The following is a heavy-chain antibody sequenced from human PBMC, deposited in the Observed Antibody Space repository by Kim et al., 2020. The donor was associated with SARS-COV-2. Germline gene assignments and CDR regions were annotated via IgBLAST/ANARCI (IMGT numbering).Heavy chain of an antibody. CDR1: GFTFNNYA. V-gene: IGHV3-23*01. J-gene: IGHJ1*01. D-gene: IGHD6-19*01. CDR2: IRDSGGST. CDR3: AKVTSGSSGWFEYFQH. Sequence: GGSLRLSCAASGFTFNNYAMSWVRQAPGKGLDWVSGIRDSGGSTKYADSVKGRFSISRDNSKNTLYLQMDSLRAEDTAVYYCAKVTSGSSGWFEYFQHWGQGTLVTVSS.